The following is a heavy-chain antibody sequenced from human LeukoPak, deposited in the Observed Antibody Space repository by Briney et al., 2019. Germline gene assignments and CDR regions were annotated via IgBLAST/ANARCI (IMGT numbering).Heavy chain of an antibody. CDR3: AREDAAAGFDY. V-gene: IGHV4-59*01. D-gene: IGHD6-13*01. CDR2: IYYSEST. J-gene: IGHJ4*02. CDR1: GGSISSYY. Sequence: SETLSLTCTVSGGSISSYYWSWIRQPPGKGLEWIGYIYYSESTNYNPSLKSRVTMSLDTSKNQFSLKLTSVTAADTAVYYCAREDAAAGFDYWGQGTLVTVSS.